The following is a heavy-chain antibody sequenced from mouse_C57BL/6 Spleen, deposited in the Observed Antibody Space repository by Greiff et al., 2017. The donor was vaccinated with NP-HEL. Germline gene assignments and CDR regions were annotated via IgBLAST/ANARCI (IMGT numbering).Heavy chain of an antibody. CDR3: ARDRAMDY. J-gene: IGHJ4*01. CDR1: GYAFSSYW. Sequence: LKQSGASVKISCKASGYAFSSYWMNWVKQRPGKGLEWIGQIYPGDGDTNYNGKFKGKATLTADKSSSTAYMQLSSLTSEDSAVYFCARDRAMDYWGQGTSVTVSS. CDR2: IYPGDGDT. V-gene: IGHV1-80*01.